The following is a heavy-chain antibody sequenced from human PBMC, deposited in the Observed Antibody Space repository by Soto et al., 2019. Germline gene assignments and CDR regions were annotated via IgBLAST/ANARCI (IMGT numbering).Heavy chain of an antibody. J-gene: IGHJ3*02. D-gene: IGHD3-3*01. Sequence: EVQLVESGGGLVQPGGSLRLSCGASGFTFSRHWMHWVRQVPGKGLVWVSRITNDGSSTSYADSVKGRFTVSRDNAKNTLYLQMSSLRAEDTAVYYCVRVGAGWAFDIWGQGTMVTLSA. CDR2: ITNDGSST. V-gene: IGHV3-74*01. CDR3: VRVGAGWAFDI. CDR1: GFTFSRHW.